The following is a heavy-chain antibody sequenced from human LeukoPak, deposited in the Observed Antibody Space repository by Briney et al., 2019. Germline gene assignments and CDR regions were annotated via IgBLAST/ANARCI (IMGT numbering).Heavy chain of an antibody. J-gene: IGHJ3*02. D-gene: IGHD5-24*01. CDR1: GFTFSTYN. CDR2: ISSSNSYI. Sequence: GGSLRLSCAASGFTFSTYNMNWVRQAPGKGLEWVSSISSSNSYIYYADSVKGRFTISRDNAKNSVYLQMNSLRAEDTAVYFCARGAERWLQLNAFDIWGQGTMVTVSS. V-gene: IGHV3-21*01. CDR3: ARGAERWLQLNAFDI.